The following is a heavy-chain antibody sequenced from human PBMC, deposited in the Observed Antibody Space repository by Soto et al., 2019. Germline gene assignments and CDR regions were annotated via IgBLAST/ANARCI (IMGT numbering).Heavy chain of an antibody. D-gene: IGHD6-13*01. CDR2: IYYSGST. CDR3: ARTYSSSWSYYFDY. Sequence: RSLTCTVSGGSISSGGYYWSWIRQHPGKGLEWIGYIYYSGSTYYNPSLKSRVTISVDTSKNQFSLKLSSVTAADTAVYYCARTYSSSWSYYFDYWGQGTLVTVSS. V-gene: IGHV4-31*03. J-gene: IGHJ4*02. CDR1: GGSISSGGYY.